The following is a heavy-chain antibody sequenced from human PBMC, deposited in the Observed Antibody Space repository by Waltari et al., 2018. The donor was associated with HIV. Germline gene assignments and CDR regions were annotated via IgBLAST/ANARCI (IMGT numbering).Heavy chain of an antibody. J-gene: IGHJ4*02. CDR2: INPDGNTI. V-gene: IGHV3-74*01. Sequence: EVQLVQSGGGLVQPGGSRRLSCAASVLSVSRYWMHWVRQIPGQGLVWVSRINPDGNTINYADSVRGRFTISRDYAKNTLYLQMNSLRDEDTAMYYCVKDMFGEYDYWGQGTLVTVSS. CDR3: VKDMFGEYDY. CDR1: VLSVSRYW. D-gene: IGHD3-10*02.